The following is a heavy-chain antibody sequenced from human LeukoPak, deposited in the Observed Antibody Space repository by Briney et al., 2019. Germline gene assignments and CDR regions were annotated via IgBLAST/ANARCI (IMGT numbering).Heavy chain of an antibody. J-gene: IGHJ6*03. CDR3: TTVNSQLGSHYYYYYMDV. V-gene: IGHV3-15*01. CDR2: IKSKTDGGTT. D-gene: IGHD5-18*01. Sequence: GGSLRLSCAASGFTFSNAWMSWVRQAPGKGLEWVGRIKSKTDGGTTDYAAPVKGRFTISRDDSKNTLYLQMNSLKTEDTAVYYCTTVNSQLGSHYYYYYMDVWGKGTTVTVSS. CDR1: GFTFSNAW.